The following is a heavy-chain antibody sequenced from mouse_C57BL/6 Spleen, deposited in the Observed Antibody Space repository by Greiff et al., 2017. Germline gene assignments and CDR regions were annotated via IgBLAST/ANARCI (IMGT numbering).Heavy chain of an antibody. CDR2: IDPSDSYT. D-gene: IGHD1-1*01. J-gene: IGHJ1*03. V-gene: IGHV1-50*01. CDR1: GYTFTSYW. CDR3: ARADYCGSSYRYFDV. Sequence: QVQLKQPGAELVKPGASVKLSCKASGYTFTSYWMQWVKQRPGQGLEWIGEIDPSDSYTNYNQKFKGKATLTVDTSSSTAYMQLSSLTSEDSAVYYCARADYCGSSYRYFDVWGTGTTVTVSS.